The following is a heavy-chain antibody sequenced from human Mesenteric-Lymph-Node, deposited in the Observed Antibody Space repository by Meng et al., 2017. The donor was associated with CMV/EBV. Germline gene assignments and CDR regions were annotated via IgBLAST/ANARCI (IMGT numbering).Heavy chain of an antibody. V-gene: IGHV4-4*02. J-gene: IGHJ2*01. CDR2: IYHSGSN. CDR1: GGSISRSKW. CDR3: ARAKTGFGAWYFDL. Sequence: VSGGSISRSKWGSWVRQTPGKGREWIGEIYHSGSNNYNTSLKSRVTISVDKSKNQFSLKLSSVTAADTAVYYCARAKTGFGAWYFDLWGRGTLVTVSS. D-gene: IGHD3-10*01.